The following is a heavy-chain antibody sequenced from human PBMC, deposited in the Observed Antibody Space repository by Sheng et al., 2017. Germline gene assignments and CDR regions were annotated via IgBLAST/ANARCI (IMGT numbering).Heavy chain of an antibody. J-gene: IGHJ4*02. CDR2: IYHSGST. D-gene: IGHD3-22*01. CDR3: ARVYYYDSSGYFFDY. CDR1: GGSISSGGYS. V-gene: IGHV4-30-2*01. Sequence: QLQLQESGSGLVKPSQTLSLTCAVSGGSISSGGYSWSWIRQPPGKGLEWIGYIYHSGSTYYNPSLKSRVTISVDRSKNQFSLKLSSVTAADTAVYYCARVYYYDSSGYFFDYWGQGTLVTVSS.